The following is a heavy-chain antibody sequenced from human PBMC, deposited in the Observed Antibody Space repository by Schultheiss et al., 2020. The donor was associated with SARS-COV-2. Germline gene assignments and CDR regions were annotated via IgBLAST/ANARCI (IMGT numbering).Heavy chain of an antibody. CDR1: GGSISSYY. CDR2: IFTSGST. D-gene: IGHD2-15*01. CDR3: ARHHFSGYCTGGSCEYYYYYYGMDV. J-gene: IGHJ6*02. Sequence: SETLSLTCTVSGGSISSYYWSWIRQPAGKGLEWIGRIFTSGSTTYNPSLQSRVSISVDTSKNQFSLNLSSVTAADTAVYYCARHHFSGYCTGGSCEYYYYYYGMDVWGQGTTVTVSS. V-gene: IGHV4-4*07.